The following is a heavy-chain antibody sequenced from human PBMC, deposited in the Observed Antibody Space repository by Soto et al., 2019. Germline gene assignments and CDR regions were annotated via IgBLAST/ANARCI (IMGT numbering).Heavy chain of an antibody. CDR1: GGSISSYY. D-gene: IGHD1-1*01. V-gene: IGHV4-59*01. Sequence: SETLSLTCTVSGGSISSYYWSWIRQPPGKGLEWIGYIYYSGSTNYNPSLKSRVTISVDTSKNQFSLKLSSVTAADTAVYYCARGTGIMLTFDYWGQGTLVTVSS. CDR2: IYYSGST. CDR3: ARGTGIMLTFDY. J-gene: IGHJ4*02.